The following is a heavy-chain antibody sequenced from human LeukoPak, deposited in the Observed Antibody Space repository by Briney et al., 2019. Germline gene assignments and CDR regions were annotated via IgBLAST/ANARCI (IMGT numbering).Heavy chain of an antibody. J-gene: IGHJ6*03. V-gene: IGHV4-59*04. CDR3: ARSDYYYYYMDV. Sequence: KPSETLSLTCTVSGGSISSYYWGWIRQPPGKGLEWIGNIYHTGNTYYNPSLKSRVTISLDTPKNQFSLKLSSVTAADTAVYYCARSDYYYYYMDVWGKGTTVTVSS. CDR1: GGSISSYY. CDR2: IYHTGNT.